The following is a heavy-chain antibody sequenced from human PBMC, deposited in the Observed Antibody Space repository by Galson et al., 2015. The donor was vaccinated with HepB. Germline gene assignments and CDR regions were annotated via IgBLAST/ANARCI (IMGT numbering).Heavy chain of an antibody. Sequence: SVKVSCKASGGTFSSYAISWVRQAPGQGLEWMGGIIPIFGTANYAQKFQGRVTITADESTSTAYMELSSLRSEDTAVYYCARERFPPHYGDETNWFDPWGQGTLVTVSS. CDR1: GGTFSSYA. CDR2: IIPIFGTA. J-gene: IGHJ5*02. V-gene: IGHV1-69*13. CDR3: ARERFPPHYGDETNWFDP. D-gene: IGHD4-17*01.